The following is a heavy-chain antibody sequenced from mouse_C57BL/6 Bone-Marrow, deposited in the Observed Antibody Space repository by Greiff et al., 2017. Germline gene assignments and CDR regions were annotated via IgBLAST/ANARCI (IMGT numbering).Heavy chain of an antibody. CDR2: INPNNGGT. J-gene: IGHJ4*01. V-gene: IGHV1-26*01. D-gene: IGHD2-3*01. CDR3: ARGRWLLLAMDY. CDR1: GYTFTDYY. Sequence: EVQLQQSGPELVKPGASVKISCKASGYTFTDYYMNWVKQSHGKSLEWIGDINPNNGGTSYNQKFKGKATLTVDKSSSTAYMELRSLTSEDSAVXCGARGRWLLLAMDYWGQGTSVTVSS.